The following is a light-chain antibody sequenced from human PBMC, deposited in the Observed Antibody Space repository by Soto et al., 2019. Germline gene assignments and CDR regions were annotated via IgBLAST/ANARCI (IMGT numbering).Light chain of an antibody. CDR1: QSISSY. Sequence: DIQMTQSPSSLSASLGDRVTLSCRASQSISSYLNWYKQKPGKAPQLVSYAASSLQSGVPSRVSGSGSGTDFTLTISSLKPEDFEIYYCQQSYSSPITFGQGTRLEIK. CDR3: QQSYSSPIT. V-gene: IGKV1-39*01. CDR2: AAS. J-gene: IGKJ5*01.